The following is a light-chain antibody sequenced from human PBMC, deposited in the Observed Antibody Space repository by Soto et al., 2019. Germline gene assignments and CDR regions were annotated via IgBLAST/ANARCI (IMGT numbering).Light chain of an antibody. CDR3: QQYGASPLT. V-gene: IGKV1-12*01. Sequence: DIQMTQSPSSVSASVGDRVTITCRASQGISSWLAWYQQKPGKAPKLLIYAASSLQSGVPSRFIGSGSGTDFTLAISRLEPEDSAVYYGQQYGASPLTFGGGTKVEIK. CDR2: AAS. CDR1: QGISSW. J-gene: IGKJ4*01.